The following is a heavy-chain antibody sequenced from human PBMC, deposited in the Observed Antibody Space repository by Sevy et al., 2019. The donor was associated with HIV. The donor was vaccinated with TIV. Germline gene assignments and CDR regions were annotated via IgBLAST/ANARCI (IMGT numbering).Heavy chain of an antibody. V-gene: IGHV3-23*01. J-gene: IGHJ6*02. Sequence: GGSLRLSCAASGFTFSSYAMSWVRQAPGKGLEWVSSISSSGGNTYYADSVKGRFSISRDKAKSTLYLQMNSLRVEETAVYYCANPVFGLGSGSPYYYYGMDVWGQGTTVTVSS. D-gene: IGHD3-10*01. CDR1: GFTFSSYA. CDR2: ISSSGGNT. CDR3: ANPVFGLGSGSPYYYYGMDV.